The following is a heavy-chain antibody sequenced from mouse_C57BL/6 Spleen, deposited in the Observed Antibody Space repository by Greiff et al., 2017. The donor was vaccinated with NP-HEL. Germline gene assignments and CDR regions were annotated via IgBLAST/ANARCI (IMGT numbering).Heavy chain of an antibody. CDR1: GFSFNTYA. D-gene: IGHD1-1*01. V-gene: IGHV10-1*01. CDR2: IRSKSNNYAT. CDR3: VRDPSYYYGSSYGYFDV. Sequence: EVKLVESGGGLVQPKGSLKLSCAASGFSFNTYAMNWVRQAPGKGLEWVARIRSKSNNYATYYADSVKDRFTISRDDSESMLYLQMNNLKTEDTAMYYCVRDPSYYYGSSYGYFDVWGTGTTVTVSS. J-gene: IGHJ1*03.